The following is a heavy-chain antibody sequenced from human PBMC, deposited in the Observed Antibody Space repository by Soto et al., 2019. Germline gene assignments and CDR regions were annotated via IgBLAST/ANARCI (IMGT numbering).Heavy chain of an antibody. J-gene: IGHJ4*02. V-gene: IGHV4-59*01. D-gene: IGHD5-18*01. CDR3: ARDNGYSYGYTLDH. CDR2: IYYSGST. Sequence: SETLCLTCTVAGGSISSYDWSWIRQPPGKGLEWIGYIYYSGSTNYNPSLKSRVTISVDTSKNQFSLTLSSVTAADTAVYYCARDNGYSYGYTLDHWGQGTLVTVSS. CDR1: GGSISSYD.